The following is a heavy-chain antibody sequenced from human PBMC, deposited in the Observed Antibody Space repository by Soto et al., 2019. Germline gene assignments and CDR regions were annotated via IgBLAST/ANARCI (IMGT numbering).Heavy chain of an antibody. CDR2: IGGYKGNT. Sequence: QVQLVQSGAEVREPGASVKVSCKASGYTFTNYGVSWVRQAPGQGLEWMGWIGGYKGNTNYAQKLQGRVTFTTDTSTSTAYMERRSLRSDETAVYYCAPRTLDTGRPSGYWGQGTLVTVSS. J-gene: IGHJ4*02. D-gene: IGHD5-18*01. V-gene: IGHV1-18*01. CDR3: APRTLDTGRPSGY. CDR1: GYTFTNYG.